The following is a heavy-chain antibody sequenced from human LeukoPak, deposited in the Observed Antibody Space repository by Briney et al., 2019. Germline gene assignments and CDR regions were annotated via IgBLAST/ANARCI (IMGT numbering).Heavy chain of an antibody. CDR3: ARENFDP. J-gene: IGHJ5*02. CDR2: IDITSGLT. CDR1: GFTFSTFS. Sequence: GGSLRLSCAASGFTFSTFSMNWVRQAPGKGLEWVSSIDITSGLTYHSDSVKGRFTISRDNTKNMVYLQMNSLRGEDTAVYYCARENFDPWGQGTQVTVSS. V-gene: IGHV3-21*01.